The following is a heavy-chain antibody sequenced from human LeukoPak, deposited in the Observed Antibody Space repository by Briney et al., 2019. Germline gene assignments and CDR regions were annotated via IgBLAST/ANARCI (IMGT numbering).Heavy chain of an antibody. CDR3: ASSITMVRGAGT. V-gene: IGHV3-21*01. J-gene: IGHJ5*02. CDR2: ISSSSSYI. Sequence: PGGSLRLSCAASGFTFSSYSMNWVRQAPGKGLEWVSSISSSSSYIYYADSVKGRFTISRDNAKNSLYLQMNSLRAEDTAVYYCASSITMVRGAGTWGQGTLVTVSS. D-gene: IGHD3-10*01. CDR1: GFTFSSYS.